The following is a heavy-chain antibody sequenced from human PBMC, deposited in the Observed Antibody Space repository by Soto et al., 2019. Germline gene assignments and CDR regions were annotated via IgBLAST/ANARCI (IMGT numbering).Heavy chain of an antibody. J-gene: IGHJ4*02. CDR2: IYWNEDK. V-gene: IGHV2-5*01. CDR1: AFSLSTNGVG. CDR3: VHTVMVHTITGGHYFDX. D-gene: IGHD2-8*01. Sequence: SGPTLVHPTQTLTLTCTLSAFSLSTNGVGVGWIRHPPVKPLEWLAVIYWNEDKRYSRSLKSRLIITKDTSKNQVVLTMTTMDPVDTATYYCVHTVMVHTITGGHYFDXWGPGIPDPVSX.